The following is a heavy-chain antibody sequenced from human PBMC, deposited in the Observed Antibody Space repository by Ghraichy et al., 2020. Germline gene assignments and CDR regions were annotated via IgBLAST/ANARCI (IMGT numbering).Heavy chain of an antibody. V-gene: IGHV4-39*01. J-gene: IGHJ5*02. CDR3: ARRFAYSWSYDP. CDR1: GAADGSHSFR. Sequence: SETLSLTCTVSGAADGSHSFRWGWIRQPPGKGLEWIGYISYSGTTYYNPSLKSRVTISVETSNNQFSLKLISVTAADTAVYYCARRFAYSWSYDPWGQGTLVPVSS. D-gene: IGHD1-26*01. CDR2: ISYSGTT.